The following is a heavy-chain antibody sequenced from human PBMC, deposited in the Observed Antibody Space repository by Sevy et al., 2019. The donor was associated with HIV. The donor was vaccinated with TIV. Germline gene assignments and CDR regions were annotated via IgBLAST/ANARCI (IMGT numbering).Heavy chain of an antibody. Sequence: SETLSLTCTVSGDSISSSSYYWGWIRQPPGKGLEWIGSIYYSGSTYYNPSLKSRVTISVDTSKNQFSLKLSSVTAADTAVYYCASPLDFWSGYGMDVWGQGTTVTVSS. CDR1: GDSISSSSYY. J-gene: IGHJ6*02. V-gene: IGHV4-39*01. CDR3: ASPLDFWSGYGMDV. CDR2: IYYSGST. D-gene: IGHD3-3*01.